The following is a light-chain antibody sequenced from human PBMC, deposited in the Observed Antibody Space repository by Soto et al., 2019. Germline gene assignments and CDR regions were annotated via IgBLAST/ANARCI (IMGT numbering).Light chain of an antibody. CDR2: GAS. V-gene: IGKV3-15*01. J-gene: IGKJ2*02. CDR3: QQFDSVPCT. Sequence: EIVMTQSPATLSVSPGERATLSCRASQSVSSNLAWYQQKPGQAPRLLIYGASTRATGIPARFSGSGSGTEFTLTISSLQSEDFAVYYCQQFDSVPCTFGQGTKLEIK. CDR1: QSVSSN.